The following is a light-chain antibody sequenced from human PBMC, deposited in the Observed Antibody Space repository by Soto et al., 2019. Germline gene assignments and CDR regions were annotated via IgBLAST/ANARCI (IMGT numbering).Light chain of an antibody. CDR2: GAS. J-gene: IGKJ2*01. CDR3: QQYKSYMYT. V-gene: IGKV1-5*01. CDR1: QSIGTD. Sequence: DIQMTQSPSTLSAFVGDRVTFTCRASQSIGTDLAWYQQKPGRAPKLLIYGASNLESAVPSRFRGSGSGTQFTLTISSLQPDDSATYYCQQYKSYMYTFGQGTKLEIK.